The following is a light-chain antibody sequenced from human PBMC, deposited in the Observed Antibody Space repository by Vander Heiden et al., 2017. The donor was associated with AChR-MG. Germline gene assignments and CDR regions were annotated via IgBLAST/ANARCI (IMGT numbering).Light chain of an antibody. J-gene: IGLJ2*01. CDR3: GTWDSSLSVVV. CDR1: SSNIGNNY. V-gene: IGLV1-51*01. CDR2: DNN. Sequence: QSVLTQPPSVSAAPGQKVTISCSGRSSNIGNNYVSWYQQLPGTAPKLLIYDNNKRPSGIPDRFSGSKSGTSATLGITGLQTGDEADYYCGTWDSSLSVVVFGGGTKLT.